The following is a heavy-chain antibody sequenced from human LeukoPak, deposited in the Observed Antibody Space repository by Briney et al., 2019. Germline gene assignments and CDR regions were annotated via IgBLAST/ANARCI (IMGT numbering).Heavy chain of an antibody. V-gene: IGHV3-30-3*01. J-gene: IGHJ3*02. CDR3: ARVTATYYDFWSGWGAFNI. CDR2: ISYDGSNK. CDR1: GFTFSSYA. D-gene: IGHD3-3*01. Sequence: TGGSLRLSCAASGFTFSSYAMLWVRQAPGKGLEWVAVISYDGSNKYYADSVKGRFTISRDNSKNRLYLQMNSLRAEDTAVYYCARVTATYYDFWSGWGAFNIWGQGTMVTVSS.